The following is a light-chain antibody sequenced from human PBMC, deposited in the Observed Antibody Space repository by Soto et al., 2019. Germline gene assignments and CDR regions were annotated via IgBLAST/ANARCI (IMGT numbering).Light chain of an antibody. V-gene: IGLV2-14*01. CDR1: SSDVGGYNY. J-gene: IGLJ1*01. Sequence: QPALTQPASVSGSPGQSITISCTVTSSDVGGYNYVSWYQQHPGKAPKLMIYEVSTRPSGVSNRFSGSKSGNTASLTISGLQAEDEADYYCTSYTTSSTPYVFGIGTKVTVL. CDR3: TSYTTSSTPYV. CDR2: EVS.